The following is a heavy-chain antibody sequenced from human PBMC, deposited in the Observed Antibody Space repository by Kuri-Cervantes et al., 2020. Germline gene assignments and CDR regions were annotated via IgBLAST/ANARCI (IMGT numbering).Heavy chain of an antibody. J-gene: IGHJ4*02. CDR1: GFTFSSYS. CDR2: ISRSSSNT. CDR3: ARAYYDILTGSPYYFDY. Sequence: GESLKISCAASGFTFSSYSMNWVRQAPGKGLEWVSSISRSSSNTYYADSVKGRFTISRDNAKNSLYLQMNSLRAEDTAVYYCARAYYDILTGSPYYFDYWGQGTLVTVSS. D-gene: IGHD3-9*01. V-gene: IGHV3-21*01.